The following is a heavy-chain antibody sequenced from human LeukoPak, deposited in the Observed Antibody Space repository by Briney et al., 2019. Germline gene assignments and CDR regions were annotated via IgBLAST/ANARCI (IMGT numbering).Heavy chain of an antibody. Sequence: GGSLRLSCAAPGFTFSSYGMHWVRQAPGKGLEWVAFIRYDGSNKYYADSVKGRFTISRDNSKNTLYLQMNSLRAEDTAVYYCAKEKGITSSAVYYWGQGTLVTVSS. CDR2: IRYDGSNK. CDR3: AKEKGITSSAVYY. V-gene: IGHV3-30*02. D-gene: IGHD3-10*01. CDR1: GFTFSSYG. J-gene: IGHJ4*02.